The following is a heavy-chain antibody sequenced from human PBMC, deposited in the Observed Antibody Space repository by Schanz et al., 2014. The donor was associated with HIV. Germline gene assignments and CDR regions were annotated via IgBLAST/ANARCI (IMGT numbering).Heavy chain of an antibody. CDR2: INGDETEK. J-gene: IGHJ4*02. V-gene: IGHV3-7*01. CDR1: GFTFSSYS. CDR3: TTDQFGGYFVH. Sequence: VQLVESGGGVVQPGRSLRLSCAASGFTFSSYSMNWVRQAPGKGLEWVANINGDETEKYYVDSVRGRFTISRDNAKNSLYLQMNSLRDDYMAVYYCTTDQFGGYFVHWGQGALVTVSS. D-gene: IGHD5-12*01.